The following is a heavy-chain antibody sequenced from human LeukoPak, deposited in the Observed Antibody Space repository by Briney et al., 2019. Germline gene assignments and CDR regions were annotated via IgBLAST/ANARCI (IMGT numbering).Heavy chain of an antibody. CDR2: IYYSGST. CDR1: GGSISSGGYY. J-gene: IGHJ4*02. Sequence: SETLSLTCTVSGGSISSGGYYWSWIRQHPGKGLEWIGYIYYSGSTYYNPSLKSRVTISVDTSKNQFSLKLSSVTDADTAVYYCARCTGDYYDSSGSSFDWGQGTLVTVSS. V-gene: IGHV4-31*03. D-gene: IGHD3-22*01. CDR3: ARCTGDYYDSSGSSFD.